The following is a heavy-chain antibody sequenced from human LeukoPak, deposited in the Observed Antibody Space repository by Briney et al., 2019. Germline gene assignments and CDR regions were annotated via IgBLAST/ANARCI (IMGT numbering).Heavy chain of an antibody. J-gene: IGHJ5*02. CDR1: GFTFSSYG. Sequence: GGSLRLSCAASGFTFSSYGMHWVRQAPGKGLEWVAVISYDGSNKYYAGSVKGRFTISRDNSKNTLYLQMNSLRAEDTAVYYCAPTDCSGGSCYGNWFDPWGQGTLVTVSS. V-gene: IGHV3-30*03. D-gene: IGHD2-15*01. CDR2: ISYDGSNK. CDR3: APTDCSGGSCYGNWFDP.